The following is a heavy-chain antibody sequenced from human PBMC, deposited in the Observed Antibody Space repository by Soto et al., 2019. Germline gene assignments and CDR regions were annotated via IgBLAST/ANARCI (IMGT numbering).Heavy chain of an antibody. D-gene: IGHD3-3*01. V-gene: IGHV1-46*01. CDR3: ARTSGYYFFEY. CDR2: INPSGGST. Sequence: ASVKVSCKASGYTFTSYYMHWVRQAPGQGLEWMGIINPSGGSTSYAQKFQGRVTITRDTSASTAYMELSSLRSEDTAVYYCARTSGYYFFEYWGQGTLVTVSS. J-gene: IGHJ4*02. CDR1: GYTFTSYY.